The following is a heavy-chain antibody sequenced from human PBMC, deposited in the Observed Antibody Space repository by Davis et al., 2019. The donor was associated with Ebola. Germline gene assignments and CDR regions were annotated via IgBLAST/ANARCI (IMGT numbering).Heavy chain of an antibody. Sequence: GGSLRLSCADSVITFSSYAMTWVRQAPGKGLEWVSAISGSGGTTYYAGSVKGRFTVSRDNSKNTLYLQMNSLRAEDTAVYYCARDSNGIAAPLAYWGQGTPVTVSS. CDR2: ISGSGGTT. CDR3: ARDSNGIAAPLAY. D-gene: IGHD6-6*01. J-gene: IGHJ4*02. CDR1: VITFSSYA. V-gene: IGHV3-23*01.